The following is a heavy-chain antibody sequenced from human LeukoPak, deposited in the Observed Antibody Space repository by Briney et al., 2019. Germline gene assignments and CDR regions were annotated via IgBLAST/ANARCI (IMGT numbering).Heavy chain of an antibody. CDR3: ARPECSGGSCYGFFDY. CDR2: IYPGDSDT. CDR1: GYSFTSYW. V-gene: IGHV5-51*01. D-gene: IGHD2-15*01. J-gene: IGHJ4*02. Sequence: GESLKISCKGSGYSFTSYWIGWVRQMPGKGLEWMGIIYPGDSDTRYSPSFQGQVTISADKSISTAYLQWSSLKASDTAMYYCARPECSGGSCYGFFDYWGQGTLVTVSS.